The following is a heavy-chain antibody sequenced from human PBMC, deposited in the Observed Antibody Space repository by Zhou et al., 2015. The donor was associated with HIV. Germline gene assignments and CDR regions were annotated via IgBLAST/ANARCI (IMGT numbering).Heavy chain of an antibody. CDR2: IIPILGIA. CDR3: ARDLRLGSDYYYGMDV. D-gene: IGHD1-26*01. Sequence: QVQLVQSGAEVKKPGSSVKVSCKASGGTFSSYTISWVRQAPGQGLEWMGRIIPILGIANYAQKFQGRVTITADKSTSTAYMELSSLRSEDTAVYYCARDLRLGSDYYYGMDVVGPRDHGHRLL. CDR1: GGTFSSYT. V-gene: IGHV1-69*08. J-gene: IGHJ6*02.